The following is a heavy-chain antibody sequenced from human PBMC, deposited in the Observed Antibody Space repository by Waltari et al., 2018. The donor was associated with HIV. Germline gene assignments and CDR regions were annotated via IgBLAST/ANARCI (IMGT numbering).Heavy chain of an antibody. J-gene: IGHJ4*02. D-gene: IGHD3-16*02. V-gene: IGHV3-30*01. Sequence: QVQLVESGGGVVQPGRSLRLSCAASGFTFSRYAMHWVRQAPGKGLEWVTVISYDGGSKYYADSVKGRFTISRDNSKNTLYLQMNSLRAEDTAGYYCARDIVSSHAYWGQGALVTVSS. CDR1: GFTFSRYA. CDR3: ARDIVSSHAY. CDR2: ISYDGGSK.